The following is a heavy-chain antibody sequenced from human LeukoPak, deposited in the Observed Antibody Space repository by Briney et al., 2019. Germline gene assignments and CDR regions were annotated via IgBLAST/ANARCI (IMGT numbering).Heavy chain of an antibody. V-gene: IGHV1-18*01. Sequence: ASVKVSCKASGYTFTSYGISWVRQAPGQGLEWMGRISAYNGNTNYAQKLQGRVTMTTDTSTSTAYMELSSLRSEDTAVYYCARDSSGYSSSGRLGYWGQGTLVTVSS. CDR3: ARDSSGYSSSGRLGY. J-gene: IGHJ4*02. D-gene: IGHD6-13*01. CDR2: ISAYNGNT. CDR1: GYTFTSYG.